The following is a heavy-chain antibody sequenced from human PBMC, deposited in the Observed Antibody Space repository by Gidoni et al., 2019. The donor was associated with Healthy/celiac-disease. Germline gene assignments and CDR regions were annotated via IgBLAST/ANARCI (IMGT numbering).Heavy chain of an antibody. CDR2: ISSSSSYI. CDR3: ARDSGSPIAKRPDAFDI. D-gene: IGHD1-26*01. CDR1: GFTFSSYS. Sequence: EVQLVESGGGLVKPGGPLRLSCAASGFTFSSYSMNWVRQAPGKELDWVSSISSSSSYIYYADSVKGRFTISRDNAKNSLYLQMNSLRAEDTAVYYCARDSGSPIAKRPDAFDIWGQGTMVTVSS. V-gene: IGHV3-21*01. J-gene: IGHJ3*02.